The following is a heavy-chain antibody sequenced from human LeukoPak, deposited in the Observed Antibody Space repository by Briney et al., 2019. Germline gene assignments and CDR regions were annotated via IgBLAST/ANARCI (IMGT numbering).Heavy chain of an antibody. J-gene: IGHJ6*02. V-gene: IGHV1-8*02. CDR3: ARGDRGYYYYGMDV. Sequence: ASVKVSCKASGYTFTSYYMHWVRQAPGQGLEWMGWMNPNSGNTGYAQQFQGRVTMTRNTSTSTAYMELSSLRSEDTAMYYCARGDRGYYYYGMDVWGQGTTVTVSS. CDR1: GYTFTSYY. CDR2: MNPNSGNT.